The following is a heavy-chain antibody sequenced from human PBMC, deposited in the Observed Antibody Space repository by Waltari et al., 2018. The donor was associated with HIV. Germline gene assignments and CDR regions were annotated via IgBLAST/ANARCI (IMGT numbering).Heavy chain of an antibody. CDR3: ARDLRPLSEAFDI. J-gene: IGHJ3*02. CDR2: IYYSGST. CDR1: GGSISSYY. V-gene: IGHV4-59*01. Sequence: QVQLQESGPGLVKPSETLSLTCTVSGGSISSYYWSWIRQPPGKGLEWIGYIYYSGSTNYNPSLKSRVTISVDTSKNQFSLKLSSVTAADTAVYYCARDLRPLSEAFDIWGQGTMVTVSS.